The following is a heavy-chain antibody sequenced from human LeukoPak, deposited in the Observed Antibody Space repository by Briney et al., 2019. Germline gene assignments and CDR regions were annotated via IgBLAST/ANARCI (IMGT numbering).Heavy chain of an antibody. V-gene: IGHV4-34*01. D-gene: IGHD2-8*01. CDR2: INHSGST. J-gene: IGHJ6*03. CDR3: ASMGDSTKKNYYYYYYMDV. Sequence: SETLSLTCAVYGGSFSGYYWSWIRQPPGKGLEWIGEINHSGSTNYNPSLKSRVTISVDKSKNQFSLKLSSVTAADTAVYYCASMGDSTKKNYYYYYYMDVWGKGTTVTVSS. CDR1: GGSFSGYY.